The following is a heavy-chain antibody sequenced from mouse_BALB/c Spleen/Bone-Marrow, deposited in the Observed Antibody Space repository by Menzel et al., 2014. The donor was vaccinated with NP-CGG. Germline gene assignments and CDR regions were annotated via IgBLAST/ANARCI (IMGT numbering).Heavy chain of an antibody. V-gene: IGHV1S41*01. CDR3: ARFPIYYGNYGAMDC. CDR1: GYTFTSYW. D-gene: IGHD2-1*01. Sequence: DLVKPGASVKLSCKASGYTFTSYWINWIKRRPGQGLEWIGRIAPGSGSTYYNEMFKGKATLTVDTSSSTAYIQLSSLSSEDSAVYFCARFPIYYGNYGAMDCWGQGTSVTVSS. CDR2: IAPGSGST. J-gene: IGHJ4*01.